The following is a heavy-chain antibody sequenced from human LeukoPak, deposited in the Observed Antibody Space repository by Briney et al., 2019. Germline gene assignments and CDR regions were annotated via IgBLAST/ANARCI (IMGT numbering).Heavy chain of an antibody. CDR2: TYYRTKCYK. CDR1: GDRVSSNSAA. V-gene: IGHV6-1*01. D-gene: IGHD6-13*01. CDR3: ARDRAAASKYYFDD. Sequence: ASQSLSLTCAISGDRVSSNSAACDWIMQSPLRGLEGLARTYYRTKCYKNYAGSVKSRITITTDTAKIQFSMQLNSVTPEGTAVYYCARDRAAASKYYFDDWGKGTMVTVSS. J-gene: IGHJ4*02.